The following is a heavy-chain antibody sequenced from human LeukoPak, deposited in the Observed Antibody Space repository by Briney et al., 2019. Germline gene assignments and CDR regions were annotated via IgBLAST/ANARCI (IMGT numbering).Heavy chain of an antibody. CDR3: ASALGYCSGGSCYSTYYFDY. Sequence: PSETLSLTCTVSGGSISSSSYYWGWIRQPPGKGLEWIGSIYYSGSTYYNPSLKSRVTISVDTSKNQFSLKLSSVTAADTAVYYCASALGYCSGGSCYSTYYFDYWGQGTLVTVSS. CDR2: IYYSGST. V-gene: IGHV4-39*07. J-gene: IGHJ4*02. CDR1: GGSISSSSYY. D-gene: IGHD2-15*01.